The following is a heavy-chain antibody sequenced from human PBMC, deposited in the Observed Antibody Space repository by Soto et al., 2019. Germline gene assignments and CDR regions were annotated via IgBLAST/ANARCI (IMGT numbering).Heavy chain of an antibody. CDR1: GFTFSGLG. J-gene: IGHJ4*02. D-gene: IGHD1-26*01. Sequence: QVQLVESGGGVVQPGRSPRLSCAASGFTFSGLGMHWVRQAPGKGLEWVAVIRYDGSNIYYADAVKGRFTISRDNSKDTLYLQMNRLMADVTAVYYCAKYGVGHTTFFGYFDYWGQGTLVTVSS. CDR3: AKYGVGHTTFFGYFDY. V-gene: IGHV3-33*06. CDR2: IRYDGSNI.